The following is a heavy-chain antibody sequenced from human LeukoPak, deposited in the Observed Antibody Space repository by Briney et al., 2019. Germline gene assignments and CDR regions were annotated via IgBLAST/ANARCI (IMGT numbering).Heavy chain of an antibody. V-gene: IGHV3-15*01. CDR2: IKMKIDGETT. J-gene: IGHJ4*02. D-gene: IGHD1-26*01. Sequence: GGSLRLSCAASGFTLSYAWMSWVRQAPGKGLDWVGRIKMKIDGETTDYAAPVKGRFTISRDDSKTTLYLHMNSLKTEDTAVYYCTTALWELLAIGHYFDYWGQGTLVTVSS. CDR3: TTALWELLAIGHYFDY. CDR1: GFTLSYAW.